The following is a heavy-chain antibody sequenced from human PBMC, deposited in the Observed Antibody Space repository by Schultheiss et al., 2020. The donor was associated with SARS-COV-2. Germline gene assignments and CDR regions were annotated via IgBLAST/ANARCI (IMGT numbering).Heavy chain of an antibody. J-gene: IGHJ6*02. V-gene: IGHV3-21*01. CDR1: GFTVSSNY. CDR2: ISGSGGST. D-gene: IGHD3-3*01. CDR3: ARDGVFTIFGVVTATSSYGMDI. Sequence: GGSLRLSCAASGFTVSSNYMSWVRQAPGKGLEWVSAISGSGGSTYYADSVKGRFTISRDNAKNSLYLQMNSLRAEDTAVYYCARDGVFTIFGVVTATSSYGMDIWGQGTTVTVSS.